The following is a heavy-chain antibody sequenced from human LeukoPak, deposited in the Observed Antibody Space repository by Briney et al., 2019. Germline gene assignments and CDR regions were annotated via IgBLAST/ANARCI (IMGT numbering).Heavy chain of an antibody. Sequence: GGSLRLSCAASGFTFSSYSMNWVRQAPGKGLEWVSSISDSSSYIYYADSVKGRFTISRDNAKNSLYLQMNSLRAEDTAVYYCTTSLPHVVDVTTSDGGNWGQGTLVTVSS. D-gene: IGHD2-21*02. CDR2: ISDSSSYI. CDR3: TTSLPHVVDVTTSDGGN. V-gene: IGHV3-21*01. J-gene: IGHJ4*02. CDR1: GFTFSSYS.